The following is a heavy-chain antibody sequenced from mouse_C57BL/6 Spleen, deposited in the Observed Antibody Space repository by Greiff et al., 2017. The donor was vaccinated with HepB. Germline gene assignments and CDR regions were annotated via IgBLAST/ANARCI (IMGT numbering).Heavy chain of an antibody. CDR3: AKDRNLYGWDWFAY. CDR1: GYAFSSSW. V-gene: IGHV1-82*01. J-gene: IGHJ3*01. CDR2: IYPGDGDT. Sequence: VQLQQSGPELVKPGASVKISCKASGYAFSSSWMNWVKQRHGKGLEWIGRIYPGDGDTNYNGKFKGKATLTADKSSSTAYMQLSSLTSEDSAVYLCAKDRNLYGWDWFAYWGQGTLVTVSA. D-gene: IGHD4-1*01.